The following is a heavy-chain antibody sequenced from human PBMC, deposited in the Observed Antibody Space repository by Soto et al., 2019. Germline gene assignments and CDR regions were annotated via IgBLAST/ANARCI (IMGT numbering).Heavy chain of an antibody. CDR2: IYRGLAT. Sequence: EVQLVESGGGLIQPGGSLRLSCAVSGFTVSNTYMRWVREAPGKGLEWISVIYRGLATYYADSVKGRFTISRDDSRNTVYLQMNSLTTEDTAVYFCARDRSDSSRADSFDIWGQGTMVTVSS. CDR1: GFTVSNTY. J-gene: IGHJ3*02. CDR3: ARDRSDSSRADSFDI. D-gene: IGHD6-25*01. V-gene: IGHV3-53*01.